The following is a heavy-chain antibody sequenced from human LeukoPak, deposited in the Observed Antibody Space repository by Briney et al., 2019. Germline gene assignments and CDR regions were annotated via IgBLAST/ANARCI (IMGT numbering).Heavy chain of an antibody. CDR1: GFTFSSYA. CDR2: ISGSGGST. Sequence: GGSLRLSCAASGFTFSSYAMSCVRQAPGKGLEWVSAISGSGGSTYYADSVQGRFTISRDNSKSTLYLQMNSLRAEDTAVYYCAKDQGIQLWLKYFQHWGQGTLVTVSS. J-gene: IGHJ1*01. D-gene: IGHD5-18*01. CDR3: AKDQGIQLWLKYFQH. V-gene: IGHV3-23*01.